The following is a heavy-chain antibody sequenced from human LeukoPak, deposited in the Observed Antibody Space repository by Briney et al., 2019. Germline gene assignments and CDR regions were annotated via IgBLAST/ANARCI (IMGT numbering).Heavy chain of an antibody. CDR2: IYYSGST. V-gene: IGHV4-59*01. J-gene: IGHJ4*02. CDR3: ARESRSYGRSGFDY. CDR1: GGSISSYY. Sequence: SETLSLTCTVSGGSISSYYWSWIRQPPGKGLEWIGYIYYSGSTNYNPSLKSRVTISVDTSKNQFSLKLSYVTAADTAVYYCARESRSYGRSGFDYWGQGTLVTVSS. D-gene: IGHD3-3*01.